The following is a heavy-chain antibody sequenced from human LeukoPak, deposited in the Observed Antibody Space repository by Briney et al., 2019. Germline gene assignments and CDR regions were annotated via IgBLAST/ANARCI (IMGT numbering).Heavy chain of an antibody. CDR3: ARIPSTAAGIDY. CDR2: IDWDDDK. D-gene: IGHD6-13*01. J-gene: IGHJ4*02. V-gene: IGHV2-70*01. CDR1: GFSLSTSGMS. Sequence: SGPALVKPTQTLTLTCTFSGFSLSTSGMSLNWIRQPPGKALEWLALIDWDDDKYYSTSLKTRLTISEDTSKNQVVLTMTNMDPVDTATYYCARIPSTAAGIDYWGQGTLVTVSS.